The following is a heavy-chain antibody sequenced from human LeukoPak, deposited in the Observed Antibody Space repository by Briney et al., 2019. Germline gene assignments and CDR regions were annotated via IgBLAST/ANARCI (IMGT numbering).Heavy chain of an antibody. Sequence: ASVKVSCKASGYTFTIYGCSLVRQAPGQGLEWMGWISAYNGNTNYAQKLQGRVTMTTDTSTSTAYMELRSQRSDDTAVDFSASERAERVMVTNCSGQGTLVTVSS. J-gene: IGHJ4*02. CDR3: ASERAERVMVTNC. D-gene: IGHD2-21*02. CDR1: GYTFTIYG. V-gene: IGHV1-18*01. CDR2: ISAYNGNT.